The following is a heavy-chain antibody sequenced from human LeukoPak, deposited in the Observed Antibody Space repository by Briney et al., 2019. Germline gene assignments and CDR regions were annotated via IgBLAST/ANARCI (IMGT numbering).Heavy chain of an antibody. Sequence: SETLSLTCTVSGGSIRSYYWSWIRQPPGKGLEWIGYIYYSGSTNYNPSLKSRVTISVDTSKNQSSLKLSSVTAADTAVYYCARGGNDYVWGSPNWFDPWGQGTLVTVSS. CDR1: GGSIRSYY. CDR2: IYYSGST. V-gene: IGHV4-59*01. CDR3: ARGGNDYVWGSPNWFDP. D-gene: IGHD3-16*01. J-gene: IGHJ5*02.